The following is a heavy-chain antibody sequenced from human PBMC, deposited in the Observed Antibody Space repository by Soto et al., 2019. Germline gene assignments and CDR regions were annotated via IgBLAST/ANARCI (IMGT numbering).Heavy chain of an antibody. V-gene: IGHV1-2*02. CDR1: GYIFTDYY. J-gene: IGHJ4*02. CDR2: INPNTGAA. D-gene: IGHD3-16*01. CDR3: ARDPIGGGSPYYLDF. Sequence: ASVKVSCKVSGYIFTDYYMHWVRQAPGQGLEWVGWINPNTGAADYAPKFQGRVAMTRDTSSSTAYMELSGLTYDDTALYYCARDPIGGGSPYYLDFWGQGALVTVSS.